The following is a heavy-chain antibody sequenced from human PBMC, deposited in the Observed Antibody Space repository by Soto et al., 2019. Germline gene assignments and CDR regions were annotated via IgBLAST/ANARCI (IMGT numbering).Heavy chain of an antibody. CDR2: IYYSGST. J-gene: IGHJ6*02. Sequence: QVQLQESGPGLVKPSQTLSLTCTVSGGSISSGGYYWSWIRQHPGKGLEWIGYIYYSGSTYYNPSLKSRVTITVDTSKTQFSLKLSSVTAADTAVYYCARTRPRSRYYYGMDVWGQGTTVTVSS. CDR1: GGSISSGGYY. CDR3: ARTRPRSRYYYGMDV. D-gene: IGHD3-10*01. V-gene: IGHV4-31*03.